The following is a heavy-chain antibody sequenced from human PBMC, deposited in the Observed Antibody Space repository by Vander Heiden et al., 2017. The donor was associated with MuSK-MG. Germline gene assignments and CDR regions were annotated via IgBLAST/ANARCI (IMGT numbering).Heavy chain of an antibody. CDR2: LSYDGSNK. V-gene: IGHV3-30*01. CDR3: ARVATSVGDSPTDY. Sequence: QVQLVESGGGVVQPGRSLRLSCAASGFTFSSYAMHWVRQAPGKGLEWVAVLSYDGSNKYYADAVKGRFTISRDNSKNTLYVQMKRMRAEETAVYYFARVATSVGDSPTDYWGQGTMVTVSS. D-gene: IGHD5-12*01. CDR1: GFTFSSYA. J-gene: IGHJ4*02.